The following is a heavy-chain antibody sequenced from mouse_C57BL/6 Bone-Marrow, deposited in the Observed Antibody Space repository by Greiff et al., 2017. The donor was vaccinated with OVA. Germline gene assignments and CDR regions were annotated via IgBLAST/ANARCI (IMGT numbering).Heavy chain of an antibody. V-gene: IGHV1-81*01. CDR3: ARPGTVVAPYAMDY. D-gene: IGHD1-1*01. J-gene: IGHJ4*01. CDR1: GYTFTSYG. CDR2: IYPRSGNT. Sequence: QVQLQQSGAELARPRASVKLSCKASGYTFTSYGISWVKQRTGQGLEWIGEIYPRSGNTYYNEKFKGKATLTADKSSSTAYMELRSLTSEDSAVYFCARPGTVVAPYAMDYWGQGTSVTVSS.